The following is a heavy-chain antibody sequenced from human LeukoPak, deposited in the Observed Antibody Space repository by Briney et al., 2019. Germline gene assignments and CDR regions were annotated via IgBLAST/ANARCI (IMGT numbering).Heavy chain of an antibody. D-gene: IGHD3-16*01. J-gene: IGHJ3*02. Sequence: PSETLSLTCTVSGGSISNYYWSWIRQPPGKGLDWIGYIYYSGSTNYNPSLKSRVTISVDTSKNQFSLKLSSVTAADTAVYYCASHVLYAFDIWGIGTMVTVSS. CDR2: IYYSGST. CDR3: ASHVLYAFDI. CDR1: GGSISNYY. V-gene: IGHV4-59*01.